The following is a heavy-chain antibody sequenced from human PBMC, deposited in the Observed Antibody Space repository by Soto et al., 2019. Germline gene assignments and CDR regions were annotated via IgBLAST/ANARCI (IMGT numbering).Heavy chain of an antibody. J-gene: IGHJ4*02. D-gene: IGHD3-22*01. CDR1: GFTFSSYT. CDR3: ARGRHYYDTSGYCHFDY. Sequence: EVQLVESGGGFLQPGGSPRLSCAASGFTFSSYTMNWVRQAPGKGLEWLSYISDVGSTIYYADSVKGRFTISRDNAKNSLFLQMNSLRDEDTAVYYCARGRHYYDTSGYCHFDYWGQGTLVTVSS. CDR2: ISDVGSTI. V-gene: IGHV3-48*02.